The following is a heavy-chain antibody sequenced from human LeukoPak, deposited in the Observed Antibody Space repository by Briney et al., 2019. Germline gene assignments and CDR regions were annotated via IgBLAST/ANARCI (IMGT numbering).Heavy chain of an antibody. CDR2: IRSKAYGGTT. V-gene: IGHV3-49*04. CDR3: TRERLRGDYDY. Sequence: PGGSLRLSCTASGFTFGDYAMGWVRQAPGKGLEGVGFIRSKAYGGTTEYAASVKARFTISRDDSKSIAYLQMNSLKIEDTAVYYCTRERLRGDYDYWGQGTLVTVSS. D-gene: IGHD4-17*01. J-gene: IGHJ4*02. CDR1: GFTFGDYA.